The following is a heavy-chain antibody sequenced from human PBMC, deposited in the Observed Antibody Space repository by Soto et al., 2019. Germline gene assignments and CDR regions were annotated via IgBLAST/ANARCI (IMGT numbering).Heavy chain of an antibody. V-gene: IGHV1-18*04. CDR3: ARAPHGYYDSSGYSQGLDY. J-gene: IGHJ4*02. CDR2: ISAYNGNT. D-gene: IGHD3-22*01. CDR1: GYTFTSYG. Sequence: ASVKVSCKASGYTFTSYGISWVRQAPGQGLEWMGWISAYNGNTNYAQKLQGRVTMTTDTSTSTAYMELRSLRSDDTAVYYCARAPHGYYDSSGYSQGLDYWGQGTLVTVSS.